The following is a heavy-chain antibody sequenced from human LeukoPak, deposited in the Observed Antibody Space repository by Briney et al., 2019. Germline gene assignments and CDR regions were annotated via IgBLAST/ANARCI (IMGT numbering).Heavy chain of an antibody. CDR1: GFIFSSYA. CDR2: ISGSGGST. CDR3: AKFRALGYGYDFDY. D-gene: IGHD5-18*01. V-gene: IGHV3-23*01. J-gene: IGHJ4*02. Sequence: GGSLRLSCAASGFIFSSYAMSWVRQAPGKGLEWVSAISGSGGSTYYADSVKGRFTISRDNSKNTLYLQMNSLRAEDTAVYYCAKFRALGYGYDFDYWGQGTLVTVSS.